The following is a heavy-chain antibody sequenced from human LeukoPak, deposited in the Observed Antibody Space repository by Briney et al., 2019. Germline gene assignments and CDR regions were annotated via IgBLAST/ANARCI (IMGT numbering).Heavy chain of an antibody. J-gene: IGHJ3*02. Sequence: GASVKVSCKTSGYSFTSQDMHWVRQAPGQSLEWMGCINPGNGDTKYSQEFQGRVTITRDTSATTAYMELSSLTSEDMAVYYCARRVMLGAFDIWGQGTMVTVSS. V-gene: IGHV1-3*03. D-gene: IGHD2-8*01. CDR2: INPGNGDT. CDR3: ARRVMLGAFDI. CDR1: GYSFTSQD.